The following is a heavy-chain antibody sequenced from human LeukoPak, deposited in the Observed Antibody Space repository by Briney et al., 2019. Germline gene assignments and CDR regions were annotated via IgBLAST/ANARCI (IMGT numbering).Heavy chain of an antibody. Sequence: PGGSLRLSCAASGFNFRDYTMLWVRQAPGKGLECLSLITWEGENTSYADSVKGRFTISRDNTRNSLFLQMNSLRTEDTALYFCAKVRGGGDWDFFDSWGLGTLVTVSS. J-gene: IGHJ4*02. CDR3: AKVRGGGDWDFFDS. V-gene: IGHV3-43*01. CDR1: GFNFRDYT. D-gene: IGHD2-21*02. CDR2: ITWEGENT.